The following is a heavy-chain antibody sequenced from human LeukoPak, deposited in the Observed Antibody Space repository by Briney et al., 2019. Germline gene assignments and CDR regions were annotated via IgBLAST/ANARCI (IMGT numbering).Heavy chain of an antibody. Sequence: SETLSLTCTVSGGSISSGGQYWSWIRQHPGKGLEWIGFIYYSGTTYFNPSLKSRVTMSVDTSKNQFSLKLSSVTAADTAVYYCATYSSSSGTDIWGQGTTVTVSS. V-gene: IGHV4-31*03. J-gene: IGHJ6*02. CDR2: IYYSGTT. CDR1: GGSISSGGQY. CDR3: ATYSSSSGTDI. D-gene: IGHD6-13*01.